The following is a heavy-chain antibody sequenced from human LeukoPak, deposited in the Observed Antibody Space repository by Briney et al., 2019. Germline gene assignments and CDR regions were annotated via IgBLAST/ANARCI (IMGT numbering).Heavy chain of an antibody. CDR3: ARGGDVDTALVMAQFDY. CDR2: IYYDGST. Sequence: SETLSLTCTVSGASISGFYWSWIRQPPGKGLEWIGYIYYDGSTISNPSLRSRVTMSIDTSNNQFSLELSSVTAADTGVYYCARGGDVDTALVMAQFDYWGQGTLVTVSS. D-gene: IGHD5-18*01. V-gene: IGHV4-59*01. J-gene: IGHJ4*02. CDR1: GASISGFY.